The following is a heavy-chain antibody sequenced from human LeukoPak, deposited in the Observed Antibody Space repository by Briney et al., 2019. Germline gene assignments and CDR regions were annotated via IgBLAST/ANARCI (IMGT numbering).Heavy chain of an antibody. CDR2: ISAYNGNT. D-gene: IGHD5-18*01. CDR3: ARDRTSSYGPYDAFDI. J-gene: IGHJ3*02. CDR1: GYTFTSYG. V-gene: IGHV1-18*01. Sequence: GASVKVSCKASGYTFTSYGISWVRQAPGQGLEWMGWISAYNGNTNYAQKLQGRVTMTTDTSTSTAYMELRSLRSDDTAVYYCARDRTSSYGPYDAFDIWGQGTMVTVSS.